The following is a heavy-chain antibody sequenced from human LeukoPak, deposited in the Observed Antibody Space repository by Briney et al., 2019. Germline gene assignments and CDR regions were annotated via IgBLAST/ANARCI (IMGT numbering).Heavy chain of an antibody. J-gene: IGHJ4*02. CDR2: ISAYNGNT. V-gene: IGHV1-18*04. Sequence: ASVKVSCTASGYTFTSYGISWVRQAPGQGLEWMGWISAYNGNTNYAQKLQGRVTMTTDTSTSTAYMELRSLRSDDTAVYYCARASSGSTVRGVYDYWGQGTLVTVSS. CDR1: GYTFTSYG. CDR3: ARASSGSTVRGVYDY. D-gene: IGHD3-10*01.